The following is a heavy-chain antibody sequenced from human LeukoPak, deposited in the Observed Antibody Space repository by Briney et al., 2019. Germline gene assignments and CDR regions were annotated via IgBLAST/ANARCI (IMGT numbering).Heavy chain of an antibody. CDR2: ISGGGGST. CDR3: AKGKGGGYYFDY. J-gene: IGHJ4*02. V-gene: IGHV3-23*01. Sequence: GGSLRLSCAASGFTFSSYGMSWVRQAPGKGLEWVSAISGGGGSTYYADSVKGRFTISRDNSKNTLYLQMNSLRADDTDVYYCAKGKGGGYYFDYWGQGTLVTVSS. D-gene: IGHD3-16*01. CDR1: GFTFSSYG.